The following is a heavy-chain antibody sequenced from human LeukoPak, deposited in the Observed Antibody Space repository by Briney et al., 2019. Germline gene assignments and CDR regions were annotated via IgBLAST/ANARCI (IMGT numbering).Heavy chain of an antibody. V-gene: IGHV2-70*11. CDR2: IDWDDDK. CDR3: ARTTHRFSSSRAYYFDY. J-gene: IGHJ4*02. CDR1: EFSRSTSGMC. D-gene: IGHD6-13*01. Sequence: SGPTLANPTQTLTLTCTFSEFSRSTSGMCVSWIRQPPGKALEWLARIDWDDDKYYSTFLKTRLTISKDTYKNRVVLTMTNMDPVDTATYYCARTTHRFSSSRAYYFDYWGQGTLVTVSS.